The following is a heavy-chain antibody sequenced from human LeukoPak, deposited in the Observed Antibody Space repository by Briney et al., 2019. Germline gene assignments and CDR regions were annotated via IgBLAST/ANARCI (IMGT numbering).Heavy chain of an antibody. D-gene: IGHD2-15*01. Sequence: PGGSLRLSCAASGFTFSSYSMNWVRQAPGKGLEWVSCISSSSSTIYYADSVKGRFTISRDNAKNSLYLQMNSLRAKDTAVYYCARVVDPYYYYYYMDVWGKGTTVTVSS. CDR2: ISSSSSTI. V-gene: IGHV3-48*01. CDR1: GFTFSSYS. J-gene: IGHJ6*03. CDR3: ARVVDPYYYYYYMDV.